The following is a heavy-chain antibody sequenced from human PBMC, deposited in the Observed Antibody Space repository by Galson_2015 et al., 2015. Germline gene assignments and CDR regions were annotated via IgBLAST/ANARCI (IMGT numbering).Heavy chain of an antibody. Sequence: SLRLSCAASGFTFSSYAMHWVRQAPGKGLEWVAVISYDGSNKYYADSVKGRFTISRDNSKNTLYLQMNSLRAEDTAVYYCARETGSYGVYWFDPWGQGTLVTVSS. D-gene: IGHD1-1*01. J-gene: IGHJ5*02. CDR1: GFTFSSYA. CDR2: ISYDGSNK. CDR3: ARETGSYGVYWFDP. V-gene: IGHV3-30*01.